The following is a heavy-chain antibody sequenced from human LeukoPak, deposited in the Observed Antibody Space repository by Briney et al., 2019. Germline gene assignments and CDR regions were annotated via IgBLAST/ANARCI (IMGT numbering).Heavy chain of an antibody. CDR3: ARDQGDYGDHRYFDY. D-gene: IGHD4-17*01. V-gene: IGHV4-39*02. J-gene: IGHJ4*02. CDR2: IYYSGRT. CDR1: ADSVSRSDSY. Sequence: SETLSLTCSVSADSVSRSDSYWDWIRQPPGKGLEWIGTIYYSGRTYYSPSLKSRVTLSVDTSSNQFSLNLRSVTAADTAVYYCARDQGDYGDHRYFDYWGQGTLVTVSS.